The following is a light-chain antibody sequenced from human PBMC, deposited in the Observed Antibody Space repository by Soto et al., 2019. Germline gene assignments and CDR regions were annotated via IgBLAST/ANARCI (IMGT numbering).Light chain of an antibody. CDR3: QQSYSTPRT. Sequence: GDRVTITCRASQSISSYLNWYQQKPGKAPKLLIYAASSLQSGVPSRFSGSGSGTDFTLTISSLQPEDFATYYCQQSYSTPRTFGQGTKVEIK. V-gene: IGKV1-39*01. CDR2: AAS. J-gene: IGKJ1*01. CDR1: QSISSY.